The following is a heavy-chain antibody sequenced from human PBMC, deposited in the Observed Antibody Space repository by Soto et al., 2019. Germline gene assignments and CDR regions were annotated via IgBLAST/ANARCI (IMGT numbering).Heavy chain of an antibody. CDR3: ASPPPYSNYAPGNAFDI. V-gene: IGHV1-45*02. J-gene: IGHJ3*02. CDR2: ITPFNGNT. D-gene: IGHD4-4*01. CDR1: GYTFTYRY. Sequence: SVKVSCKASGYTFTYRYLNWVRQAPGQALEWMGWITPFNGNTNYAQKFQDRVTITRDRSISTAYMELSSLRSEDTSMYYCASPPPYSNYAPGNAFDIWGQGTMVTVSS.